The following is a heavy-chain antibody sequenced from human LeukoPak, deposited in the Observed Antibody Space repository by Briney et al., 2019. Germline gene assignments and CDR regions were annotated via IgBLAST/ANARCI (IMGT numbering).Heavy chain of an antibody. Sequence: GASVKVSCKVSGYTLTELSMHWVRQAPGKGLEWMGLVDPEDGETIYAEKFQGRVTITADTSTDTAYMELSSLRSEDTAVYYCATVARSSITIFGVALLHWGQGTLVTVSS. J-gene: IGHJ4*02. CDR1: GYTLTELS. V-gene: IGHV1-24*01. CDR3: ATVARSSITIFGVALLH. D-gene: IGHD3-3*01. CDR2: VDPEDGET.